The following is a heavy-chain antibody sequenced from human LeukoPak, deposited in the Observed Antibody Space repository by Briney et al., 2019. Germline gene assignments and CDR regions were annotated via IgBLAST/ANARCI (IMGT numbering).Heavy chain of an antibody. V-gene: IGHV3-30*18. CDR1: GFTFSSYG. Sequence: GGSLRLSCAASGFTFSSYGMHWVRQAPGKGLEWVAVISYDGSNKYYADSVKGRFTISRDNSKNTLYLQMNSLRAEDTAVYYCAKEGGRYYDSSGYSPTGYWGQGTLVTVSS. D-gene: IGHD3-22*01. CDR2: ISYDGSNK. CDR3: AKEGGRYYDSSGYSPTGY. J-gene: IGHJ4*02.